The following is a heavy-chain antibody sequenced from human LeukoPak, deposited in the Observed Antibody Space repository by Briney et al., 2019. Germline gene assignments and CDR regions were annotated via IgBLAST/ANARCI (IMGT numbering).Heavy chain of an antibody. V-gene: IGHV4-61*05. CDR3: ARLPDITVFGVVSSRPKYYFDY. CDR1: GGSISSSSYY. J-gene: IGHJ4*02. CDR2: IYYSGST. Sequence: SETLSLTCTVSGGSISSSSYYWSWIRQPPGKGVEWIGYIYYSGSTNYNPSLKSRVTISVDTSKNQFSLKLSSVTAADTAVYYCARLPDITVFGVVSSRPKYYFDYWGQGTLVTVSS. D-gene: IGHD3-3*01.